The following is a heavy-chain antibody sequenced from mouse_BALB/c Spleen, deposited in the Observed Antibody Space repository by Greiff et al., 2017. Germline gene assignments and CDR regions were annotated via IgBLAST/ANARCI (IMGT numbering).Heavy chain of an antibody. J-gene: IGHJ2*01. CDR3: ARQVYDGYSDFDY. Sequence: EVKLVESGGDLVKPGGSLKLSCAASGFTFSSYGMSWVRQTPDKRLEWVATISSGGSYTYYQDSVKGRFTITRDNAKNTLYLQMSSLKSEDTAMYYCARQVYDGYSDFDYWGQGTTLTVSS. V-gene: IGHV5-6*01. CDR2: ISSGGSYT. CDR1: GFTFSSYG. D-gene: IGHD2-3*01.